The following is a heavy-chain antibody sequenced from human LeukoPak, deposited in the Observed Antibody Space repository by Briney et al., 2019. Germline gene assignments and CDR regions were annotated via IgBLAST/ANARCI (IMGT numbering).Heavy chain of an antibody. CDR1: GFTFSSYA. V-gene: IGHV3-23*01. CDR3: AKDPLVYHYYDSSGYNIY. CDR2: ISGSGGST. Sequence: GGSLRLSCAASGFTFSSYAMSWVRQAPGKGLEWVSAISGSGGSTYYADSVKGRFTISRDNSKNKLYLQMNSLRAEDTAVYYCAKDPLVYHYYDSSGYNIYWGQGTLVTVSS. J-gene: IGHJ4*02. D-gene: IGHD3-22*01.